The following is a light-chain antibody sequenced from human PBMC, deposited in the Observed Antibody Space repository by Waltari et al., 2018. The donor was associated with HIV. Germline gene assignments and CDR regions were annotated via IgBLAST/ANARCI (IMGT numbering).Light chain of an antibody. V-gene: IGKV4-1*01. J-gene: IGKJ1*01. CDR1: QSVLYSSNNKNY. CDR2: WAS. CDR3: QQYYSPPPRT. Sequence: DIVMTQSPDSLAVSLDERATINCKSSQSVLYSSNNKNYLAWYQQTPGQPPKVLIYWASTRESGVPDRFSGSGSGTDFTLTISSLQAEDVAVYYCQQYYSPPPRTFGQGTKVEIK.